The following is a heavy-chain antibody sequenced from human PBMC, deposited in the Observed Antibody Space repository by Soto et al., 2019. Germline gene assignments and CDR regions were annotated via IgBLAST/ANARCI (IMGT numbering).Heavy chain of an antibody. Sequence: PSETLSLTCAVSGGSISSYYWSWIRQPPGKGLEWIGYIYYSGSTNYNPSLKSRVTISGDRSKNQFSLKLTSVTAADTAVYYCAREVRGYDFWSGYPNTRWAYDYWGQGNLVTVSS. CDR1: GGSISSYY. V-gene: IGHV4-59*01. D-gene: IGHD3-3*01. CDR3: AREVRGYDFWSGYPNTRWAYDY. CDR2: IYYSGST. J-gene: IGHJ4*02.